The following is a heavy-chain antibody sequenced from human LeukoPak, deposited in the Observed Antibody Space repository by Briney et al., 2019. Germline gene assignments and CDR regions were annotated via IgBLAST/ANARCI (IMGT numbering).Heavy chain of an antibody. CDR2: ISSSSSYI. Sequence: GGSLRLSCAASGFTFSSYSMNWVRQAPGKELEWVSSISSSSSYIYYADSVKGRFTISRDNAKNSLYLQMNSLRAEDTAVYYCARGQVGATPRWGQGTLATVSS. J-gene: IGHJ4*02. D-gene: IGHD1-26*01. V-gene: IGHV3-21*01. CDR1: GFTFSSYS. CDR3: ARGQVGATPR.